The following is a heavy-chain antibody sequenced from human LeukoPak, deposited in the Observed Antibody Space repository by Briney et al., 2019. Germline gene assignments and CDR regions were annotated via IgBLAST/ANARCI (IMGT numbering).Heavy chain of an antibody. CDR1: GYSFTTYW. Sequence: GESLKISCKGSGYSFTTYWIGWVRQMPGKGLEWMGIIYPGDSDTRYSPSFQGQVTISADKSISTAYLQWNSLKASDTAMYYCARPGQLGEYTPYYFDYWGQGTLVTVSS. J-gene: IGHJ4*02. D-gene: IGHD3-16*01. CDR3: ARPGQLGEYTPYYFDY. CDR2: IYPGDSDT. V-gene: IGHV5-51*01.